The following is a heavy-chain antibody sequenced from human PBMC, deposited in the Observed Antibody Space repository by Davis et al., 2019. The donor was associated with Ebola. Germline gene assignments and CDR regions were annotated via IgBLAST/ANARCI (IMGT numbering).Heavy chain of an antibody. CDR3: ASLRRTITGMDDGFDI. D-gene: IGHD2-8*02. CDR2: IYPRDSDT. V-gene: IGHV5-51*01. CDR1: GYSFTTYW. J-gene: IGHJ3*02. Sequence: PGGSLRLSCQGSGYSFTTYWIGWVRQMPGKGLEWMGIIYPRDSDTRYSPSFQGQVTISADKSISTAYLQWSSLKASDTAMYYCASLRRTITGMDDGFDIWGQGTMVTVSS.